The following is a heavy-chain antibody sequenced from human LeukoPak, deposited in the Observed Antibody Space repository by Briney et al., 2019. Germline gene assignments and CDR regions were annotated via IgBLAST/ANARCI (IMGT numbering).Heavy chain of an antibody. V-gene: IGHV3-33*08. J-gene: IGHJ6*02. CDR3: ARGPDIVVVPANYGMDV. CDR1: GFTFSNYA. Sequence: GGSLRLSCAAFGFTFSNYAMSWVRQAPGKGLEWVAVIWYDGSNKYYADSVKGRFTISRDNSKNTLYLQMNSLRAEDTAVYYCARGPDIVVVPANYGMDVWGQGTTVTVSS. D-gene: IGHD2-2*01. CDR2: IWYDGSNK.